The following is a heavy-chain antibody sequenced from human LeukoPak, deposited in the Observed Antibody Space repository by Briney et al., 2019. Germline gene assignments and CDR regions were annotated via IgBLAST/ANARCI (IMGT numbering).Heavy chain of an antibody. CDR3: ARGSTDSSGYYYVVMALDAFDI. CDR2: IYYSGST. Sequence: PSETLSLTCTVSGGSISSSSYYWGWIRQPPGKGLEWIGSIYYSGSTYYNPSLKSRVTISVDTSKNQFSLKLSSVTAADTAVYYCARGSTDSSGYYYVVMALDAFDIWGQGTMVTVSS. V-gene: IGHV4-39*01. D-gene: IGHD3-22*01. CDR1: GGSISSSSYY. J-gene: IGHJ3*02.